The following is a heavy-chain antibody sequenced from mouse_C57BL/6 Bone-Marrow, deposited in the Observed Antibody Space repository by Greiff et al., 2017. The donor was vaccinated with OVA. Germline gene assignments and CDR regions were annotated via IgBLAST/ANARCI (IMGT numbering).Heavy chain of an antibody. Sequence: VKLVESGAELVRPGTSVKMSCKASGYTFTNYWIGWAKQRPGHGLEWIGDIYPGGGYPNYNEKFKGKATLTADKSSSTAYMQCSSLTSEDSAIYYCARHGYYAMDYWGQGTSVTVSS. CDR3: ARHGYYAMDY. V-gene: IGHV1-63*01. CDR1: GYTFTNYW. J-gene: IGHJ4*01. CDR2: IYPGGGYP.